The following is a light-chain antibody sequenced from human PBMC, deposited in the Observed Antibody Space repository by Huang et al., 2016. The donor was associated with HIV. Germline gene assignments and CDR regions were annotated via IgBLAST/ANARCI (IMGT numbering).Light chain of an antibody. CDR2: SAS. V-gene: IGKV1-39*01. J-gene: IGKJ5*01. CDR3: QQGYSALIT. CDR1: QNINTY. Sequence: DILLTQSPSSLSASVGDRVTITCRASQNINTYLNWYQQKPGNAPNLLIHSASTLQSGVPSRCSGSGSGTDFSLTVNSLQPEDSATYYCQQGYSALITFGQGTRL.